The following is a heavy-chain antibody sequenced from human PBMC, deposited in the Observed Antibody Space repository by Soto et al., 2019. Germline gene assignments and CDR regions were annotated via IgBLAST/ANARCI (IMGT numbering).Heavy chain of an antibody. J-gene: IGHJ2*01. V-gene: IGHV3-23*01. CDR2: IHGGGGAT. Sequence: EVQLLESGGGLVQPGGSLRLSCAASGFTFSAYAMGWVRQAPGKGLEWVSTIHGGGGATHYADAVKGRFTISRDYSKNKLYAKMSSLRAEDTAVYYCAKFEGHPLEYWYLELWGRGTLVTVSS. CDR3: AKFEGHPLEYWYLEL. D-gene: IGHD1-1*01. CDR1: GFTFSAYA.